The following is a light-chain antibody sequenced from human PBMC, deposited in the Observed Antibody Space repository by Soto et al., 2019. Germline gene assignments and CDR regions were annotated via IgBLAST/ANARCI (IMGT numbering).Light chain of an antibody. CDR1: SGDVGGYNY. J-gene: IGLJ2*01. Sequence: QSALTQPASVSGSPGQSIAISCAGTSGDVGGYNYVSWYQHHPGKAPKLMIYDVSNRPSGVSNRFSGSKSGSTASLTISGLQTQDEADYWCSSYTSSSTLVVFGGGTKLTVL. CDR3: SSYTSSSTLVV. V-gene: IGLV2-14*03. CDR2: DVS.